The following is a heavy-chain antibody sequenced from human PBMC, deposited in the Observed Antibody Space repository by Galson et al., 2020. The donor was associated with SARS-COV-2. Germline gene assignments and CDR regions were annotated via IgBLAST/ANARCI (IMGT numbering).Heavy chain of an antibody. D-gene: IGHD6-19*01. Sequence: GGSLRLSCAASGFTFSDHAMHWVRQAPGKGLEWVAVLWSAGTNKYYADSVKGRFTISRDTSKNTLYLQMNSLTAEDTALYYCAKGGAVAGIRGIDYWGQGTLVTVSS. CDR1: GFTFSDHA. CDR2: LWSAGTNK. V-gene: IGHV3-33*06. CDR3: AKGGAVAGIRGIDY. J-gene: IGHJ4*02.